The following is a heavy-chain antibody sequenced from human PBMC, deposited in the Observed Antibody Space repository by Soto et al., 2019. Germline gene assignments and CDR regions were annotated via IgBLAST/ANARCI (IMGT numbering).Heavy chain of an antibody. CDR3: VKDGGFLDMWSGFNGMAV. D-gene: IGHD3-3*01. CDR1: GFTFSSYA. J-gene: IGHJ6*02. V-gene: IGHV3-30*18. CDR2: MSYHGSDI. Sequence: QVQLVESGGGVVEPGRSLTLSCAASGFTFSSYAMHWVRQAPGKGLEWVAVMSYHGSDIQYADDVKGRFSISRDNSKNTFYLQMNSLRLEDTAVYFCVKDGGFLDMWSGFNGMAVWGQGTTVNV.